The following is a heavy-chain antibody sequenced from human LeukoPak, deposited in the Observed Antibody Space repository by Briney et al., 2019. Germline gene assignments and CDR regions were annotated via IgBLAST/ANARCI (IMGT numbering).Heavy chain of an antibody. J-gene: IGHJ6*03. V-gene: IGHV4-61*01. D-gene: IGHD1-1*01. CDR2: IYYSGNT. CDR3: ATSGTTGYYYYMDV. CDR1: GGSISSGSYY. Sequence: PSETLSLTCTVSGGSISSGSYYWSWIRQPPGKGLEWIGCIYYSGNTNYNSSLKSRVNISVDTSKNQFSLKLSSVTAADTAVYYCATSGTTGYYYYMDVWGKGTTVTVSS.